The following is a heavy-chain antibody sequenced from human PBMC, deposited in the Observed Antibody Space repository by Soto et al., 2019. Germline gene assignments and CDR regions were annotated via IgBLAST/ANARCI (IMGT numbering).Heavy chain of an antibody. CDR2: IYPGDSDT. Sequence: PGESLKVSCKGAGYSFTSYWIGWVRQMPGKGLEWMGIIYPGDSDTRYSPSFQGQVTISADKSISTAYLQWSSLKASDTAVYYCARLPFFGFGSGSIDYWGQGTLVTVSS. D-gene: IGHD3-22*01. J-gene: IGHJ4*02. CDR1: GYSFTSYW. V-gene: IGHV5-51*01. CDR3: ARLPFFGFGSGSIDY.